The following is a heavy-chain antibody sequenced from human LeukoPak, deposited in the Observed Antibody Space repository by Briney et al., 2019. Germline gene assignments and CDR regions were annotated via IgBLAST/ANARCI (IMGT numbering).Heavy chain of an antibody. V-gene: IGHV4-59*13. CDR1: GGSINNDY. Sequence: SGTLPLTCTVFGGSINNDYWSWIRQPPGKRLEWIGCVCDSGSTNSDPSLQSRVTISADTSRNQFSLKLSSVTAADTAVYYCARLSRIAAAGAYSYYSLDVWGQGTTVTVSS. J-gene: IGHJ6*02. CDR3: ARLSRIAAAGAYSYYSLDV. D-gene: IGHD6-25*01. CDR2: VCDSGST.